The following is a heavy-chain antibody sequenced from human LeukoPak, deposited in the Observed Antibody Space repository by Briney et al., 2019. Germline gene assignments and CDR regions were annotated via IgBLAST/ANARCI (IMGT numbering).Heavy chain of an antibody. J-gene: IGHJ1*01. D-gene: IGHD2-15*01. Sequence: SVKVSCKASGGTFSSYTISWVRQAPGQGLEWMGRIIPILGIANYAQKFQGRVTITADKSTSTAYMELSSLRSEDTAVYYCSGVTSGEYFQHWVQGTLVSATS. CDR1: GGTFSSYT. V-gene: IGHV1-69*02. CDR2: IIPILGIA. CDR3: SGVTSGEYFQH.